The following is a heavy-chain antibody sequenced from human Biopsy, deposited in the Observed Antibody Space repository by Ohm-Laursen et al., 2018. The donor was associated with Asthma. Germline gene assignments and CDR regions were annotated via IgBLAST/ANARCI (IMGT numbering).Heavy chain of an antibody. J-gene: IGHJ3*01. CDR3: ARTYYDFLTGQVNDAFAL. CDR2: INAGDGNA. V-gene: IGHV1-3*01. CDR1: GYTFIHFT. Sequence: ASVKVSCKASGYTFIHFTIHWVRQAPGQRLEWMGWINAGDGNAKYSQKFQGRVTITRDTSASTAYMDLRSLRSEDTAMYYCARTYYDFLTGQVNDAFALWGQGTMVTVSS. D-gene: IGHD3-9*01.